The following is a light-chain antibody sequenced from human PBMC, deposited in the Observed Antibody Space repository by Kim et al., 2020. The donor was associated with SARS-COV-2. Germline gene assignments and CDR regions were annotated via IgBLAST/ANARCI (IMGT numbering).Light chain of an antibody. CDR1: QSVSGS. J-gene: IGKJ1*01. CDR2: AAS. V-gene: IGKV1-39*01. Sequence: ASVGDRVTITCRASQSVSGSLNWYQQKPGKAPNLLVYAASILQSGVPSRFSGSGSGTDYTLTISSLQPEDFATYYCQQSHSTTWTFGQGTKVDIK. CDR3: QQSHSTTWT.